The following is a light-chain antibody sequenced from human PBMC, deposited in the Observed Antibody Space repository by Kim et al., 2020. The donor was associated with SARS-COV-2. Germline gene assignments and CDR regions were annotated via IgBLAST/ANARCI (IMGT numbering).Light chain of an antibody. CDR1: SSNIGAGYD. Sequence: QSVLTQPPSVSGAPGQRVTISCTGSSSNIGAGYDVHWYQQLPGTAPKLLIYGNSNRPSGVPDRFSGSKSGTSASLAITGLQAEDEADYYCQSYDSSRNWVFGGGTQLTVL. CDR2: GNS. J-gene: IGLJ3*02. CDR3: QSYDSSRNWV. V-gene: IGLV1-40*01.